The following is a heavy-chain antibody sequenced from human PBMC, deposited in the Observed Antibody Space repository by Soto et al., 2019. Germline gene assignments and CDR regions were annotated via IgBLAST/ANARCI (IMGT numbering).Heavy chain of an antibody. Sequence: AGGSLRLSCAASGFTFSNAWMSWVRQAPGKGLEWVGRIKSKTDGGTTDYAAPVKGRFTISREDSKNTLYLQMNSLKTEDTAVYYCTGQTVPYYYYYGMDVWGQGTTVTVSS. CDR1: GFTFSNAW. CDR3: TGQTVPYYYYYGMDV. V-gene: IGHV3-15*01. J-gene: IGHJ6*02. CDR2: IKSKTDGGTT. D-gene: IGHD4-17*01.